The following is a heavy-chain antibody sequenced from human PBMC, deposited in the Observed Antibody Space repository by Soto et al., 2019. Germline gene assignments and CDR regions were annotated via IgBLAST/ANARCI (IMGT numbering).Heavy chain of an antibody. J-gene: IGHJ6*02. Sequence: SVKVSCKASGGTFSSYAISWVRQAPGQGLEWMGGIIPIFGTANYAQKFQGRVTITADESTSTAYMELSSLRSEDTAVYYCARGGYSSSWYFYYYYYGMDVWGQGTTVTVSS. V-gene: IGHV1-69*13. CDR2: IIPIFGTA. CDR1: GGTFSSYA. CDR3: ARGGYSSSWYFYYYYYGMDV. D-gene: IGHD6-13*01.